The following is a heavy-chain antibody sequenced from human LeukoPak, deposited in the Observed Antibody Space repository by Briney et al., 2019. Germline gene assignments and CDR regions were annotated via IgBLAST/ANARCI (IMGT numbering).Heavy chain of an antibody. Sequence: GGSLRLSCAASGFTFSSYAGSWVRQAPGKGLEWVSSISGSGGSTYSADSVRGRSTISRDNAKNPLYLQMNSLRAEDTAVYYCARPPPGSAIYDYWGQGTLVTVSS. J-gene: IGHJ4*02. V-gene: IGHV3-23*01. D-gene: IGHD2-2*01. CDR3: ARPPPGSAIYDY. CDR2: ISGSGGST. CDR1: GFTFSSYA.